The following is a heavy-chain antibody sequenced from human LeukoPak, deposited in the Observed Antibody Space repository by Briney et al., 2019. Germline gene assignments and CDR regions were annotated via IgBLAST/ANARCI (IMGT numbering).Heavy chain of an antibody. D-gene: IGHD3-22*01. V-gene: IGHV4-38-2*02. CDR1: GYSISSGYY. Sequence: SETLSLTCTVSGYSISSGYYWGWIRQPPGKGLEWIGSIYHSGSTYYNPSLKSRVTISVDTSKNQFSLKLSSVTAADTAVYYCTRGSIAYYYMDVWGKGTTVTVSS. J-gene: IGHJ6*03. CDR2: IYHSGST. CDR3: TRGSIAYYYMDV.